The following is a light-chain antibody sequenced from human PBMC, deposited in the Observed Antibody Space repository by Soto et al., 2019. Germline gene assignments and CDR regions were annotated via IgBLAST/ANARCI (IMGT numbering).Light chain of an antibody. V-gene: IGKV3-15*01. CDR3: QQYNDWLALT. Sequence: EIVMTQSPSTLSVSPGERATLSCRASQSVSSNLAWYQQKPGQAPRLLIYGSSSRATGIPARFSGSGSWTEFTLTISSLQSEDCAVYYCQQYNDWLALTFGGGTKVEIK. J-gene: IGKJ4*01. CDR1: QSVSSN. CDR2: GSS.